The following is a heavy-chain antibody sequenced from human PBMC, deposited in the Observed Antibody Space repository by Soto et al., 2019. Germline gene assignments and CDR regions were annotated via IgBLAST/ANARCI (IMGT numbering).Heavy chain of an antibody. CDR1: GGSISSGGYS. Sequence: QLQLQESGSGLVKPSQTLSLTCAVSGGSISSGGYSWSWIRQPPGKGLEWIGYIYHSGSTYYNPSLTRRVTISVARSKYQFSLKLSSVAAADTAVYYSARANPVYAVVWGKGTLVTVSS. CDR2: IYHSGST. J-gene: IGHJ4*02. D-gene: IGHD2-2*01. CDR3: ARANPVYAVV. V-gene: IGHV4-30-2*01.